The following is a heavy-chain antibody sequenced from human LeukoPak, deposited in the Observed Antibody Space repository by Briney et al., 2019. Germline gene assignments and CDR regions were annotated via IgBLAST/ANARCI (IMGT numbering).Heavy chain of an antibody. V-gene: IGHV4-34*01. Sequence: SETLSLTCAVYGGSFSGYYWSWIRQPPGKGLEWIGEINHSGSTNYNPSLKSRVTISVDTSKNQFSLKLSSVTAADTAVYYCARRGYSYVHIDYWGQATLVTVSS. D-gene: IGHD5-18*01. J-gene: IGHJ4*02. CDR2: INHSGST. CDR3: ARRGYSYVHIDY. CDR1: GGSFSGYY.